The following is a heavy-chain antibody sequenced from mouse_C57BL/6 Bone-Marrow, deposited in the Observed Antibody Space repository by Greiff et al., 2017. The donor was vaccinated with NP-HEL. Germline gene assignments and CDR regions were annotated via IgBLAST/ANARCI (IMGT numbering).Heavy chain of an antibody. D-gene: IGHD1-1*02. J-gene: IGHJ4*01. CDR2: IYPGSGST. Sequence: QVQLQQSGAELVKPGASVKMSCKASGYTFTSYWITWVKQRPGQGLEWIGDIYPGSGSTYYNEKFKSKATLTVDTSSSTAYLQLSSLTSEDSAVYYCARMRLLLDTMDYWGQGTSVTVSS. V-gene: IGHV1-55*01. CDR1: GYTFTSYW. CDR3: ARMRLLLDTMDY.